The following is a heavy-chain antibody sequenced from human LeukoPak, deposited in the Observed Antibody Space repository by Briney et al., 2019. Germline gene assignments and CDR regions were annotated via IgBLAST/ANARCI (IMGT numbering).Heavy chain of an antibody. J-gene: IGHJ4*02. CDR1: GGTFSSYA. D-gene: IGHD3-9*01. V-gene: IGHV1-69*05. CDR3: AFTYKLRYFDWVLGY. CDR2: IIPIFGTA. Sequence: APVKVSCKASGGTFSSYAISWVRQAPGQGLEWMGGIIPIFGTANYAQKFQGRVTITTDESTSTAYMELSSLRSEDTAVYYCAFTYKLRYFDWVLGYWGQGTLVTVSS.